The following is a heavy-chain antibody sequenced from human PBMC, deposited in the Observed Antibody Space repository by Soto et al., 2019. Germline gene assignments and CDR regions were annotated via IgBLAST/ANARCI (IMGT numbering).Heavy chain of an antibody. V-gene: IGHV2-5*01. D-gene: IGHD3-10*01. CDR3: ALWFGGFDY. J-gene: IGHJ4*02. Sequence: SGPTLVKPTQTLTLTCTFSGFSLRTSGVGVGWIRQPPGKALEWLALIYWNDDKRYSPSLKSRLTITNDTSKNQVVLTMTNMDPVDTATYYCALWFGGFDYWGQGTLVTVSS. CDR2: IYWNDDK. CDR1: GFSLRTSGVG.